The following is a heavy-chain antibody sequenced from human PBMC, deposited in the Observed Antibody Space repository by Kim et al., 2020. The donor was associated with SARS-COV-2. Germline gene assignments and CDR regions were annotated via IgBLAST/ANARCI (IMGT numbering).Heavy chain of an antibody. V-gene: IGHV3-64*01. CDR2: ISSNGDST. CDR1: GFTFSTYA. Sequence: GGSLRLSCAASGFTFSTYAMHWVRQAAGKGLEYVSAISSNGDSTYYANSVQDRFTVSRDNSKNTLYLQMGSLRAEDIAVYYCARVMAGATVFDYWGQGT. CDR3: ARVMAGATVFDY. D-gene: IGHD6-19*01. J-gene: IGHJ4*02.